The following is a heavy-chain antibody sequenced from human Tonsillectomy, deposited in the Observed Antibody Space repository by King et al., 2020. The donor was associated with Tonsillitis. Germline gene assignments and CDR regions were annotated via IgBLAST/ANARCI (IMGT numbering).Heavy chain of an antibody. CDR2: ISAYNGHT. CDR3: ARDRGLFSRGDASDI. D-gene: IGHD2-2*01. J-gene: IGHJ3*02. V-gene: IGHV1-18*01. Sequence: VQLVESGAEVKKPGASVKVSCKASGYTFTSYGISWVRQAPGQGLEWMGWISAYNGHTNYEQKLQGRVTMTTDTSTSTAYMELRSLRSDDTAVYYCARDRGLFSRGDASDIWGQGKMVTVSS. CDR1: GYTFTSYG.